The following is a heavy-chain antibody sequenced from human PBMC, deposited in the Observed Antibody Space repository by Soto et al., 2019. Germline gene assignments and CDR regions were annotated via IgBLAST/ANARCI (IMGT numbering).Heavy chain of an antibody. CDR1: GGTLSDHG. D-gene: IGHD3-10*01. CDR3: AGGVYGSGNYYTGPSAFDI. CDR2: TIPVVNTA. J-gene: IGHJ3*02. V-gene: IGHV1-69*06. Sequence: QVQLEQSGAEVKKPGSSVKVSCKASGGTLSDHGVAWLRQAPGQGLEWMGGTIPVVNTAKYAQKFQGRVTVTADKFTNIAYMELSSLRSEDTAFYFCAGGVYGSGNYYTGPSAFDIWGQGTMVIVSS.